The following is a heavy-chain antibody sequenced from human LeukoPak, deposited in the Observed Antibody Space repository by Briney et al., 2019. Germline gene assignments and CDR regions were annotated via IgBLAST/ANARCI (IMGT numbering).Heavy chain of an antibody. CDR2: IYPGDSDR. J-gene: IGHJ4*02. V-gene: IGHV5-51*01. D-gene: IGHD1-26*01. Sequence: PGESLQISCKGSGYSFTSYWIGWVRQLPGKGLEWMGIIYPGDSDRRFNPSFQGQVTISADKSTSTAYLQWSSLKASDTAIYYCVRPGGNYKSYHPIEDWGQGTLVTVSS. CDR1: GYSFTSYW. CDR3: VRPGGNYKSYHPIED.